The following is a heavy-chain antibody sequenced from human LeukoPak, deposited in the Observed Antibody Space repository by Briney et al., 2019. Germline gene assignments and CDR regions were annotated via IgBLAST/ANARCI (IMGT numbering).Heavy chain of an antibody. V-gene: IGHV4-34*01. CDR3: ARGRRVAARPFDY. Sequence: PSETLSLTCAVYGGSFSGYYCSWIRQPPGKGLEWIGEINHSGSTNYNPSLKSRVTISVDTSKNQFSLKLSSVTAADTAVYYCARGRRVAARPFDYWGQGTLVTVSS. CDR1: GGSFSGYY. CDR2: INHSGST. J-gene: IGHJ4*02. D-gene: IGHD6-6*01.